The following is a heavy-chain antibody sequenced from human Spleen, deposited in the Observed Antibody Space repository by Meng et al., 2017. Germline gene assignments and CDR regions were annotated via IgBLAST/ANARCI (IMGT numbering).Heavy chain of an antibody. V-gene: IGHV1-2*02. D-gene: IGHD6-19*01. CDR3: ARDWQWHAFDI. Sequence: ASVKVSCKASGYTFTGYFMHWVRQAPGQGLEWMGWINPKSGGTNYAQKFQGRVTMTRDTSISTAYMELSRLTSDGTAVYYCARDWQWHAFDIWGQGTMVTVSS. CDR1: GYTFTGYF. J-gene: IGHJ3*02. CDR2: INPKSGGT.